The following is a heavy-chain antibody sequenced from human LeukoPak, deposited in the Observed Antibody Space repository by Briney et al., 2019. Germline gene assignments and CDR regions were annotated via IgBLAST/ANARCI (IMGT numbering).Heavy chain of an antibody. CDR1: GDSISNYY. Sequence: SETLSLTCTVSGDSISNYYWSWIRQPPGKGLEWIGYIYYSGITNYNPSLRSRVTISVDTSKNQFSLKLTSVTAADTAVYYCAREVPGYYGSGTYHIVGTYFDYWGQGTLVTVSS. D-gene: IGHD3-10*01. CDR3: AREVPGYYGSGTYHIVGTYFDY. CDR2: IYYSGIT. J-gene: IGHJ4*02. V-gene: IGHV4-59*01.